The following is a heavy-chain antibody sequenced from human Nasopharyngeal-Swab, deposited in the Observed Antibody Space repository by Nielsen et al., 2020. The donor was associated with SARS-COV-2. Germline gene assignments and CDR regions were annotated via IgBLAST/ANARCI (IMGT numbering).Heavy chain of an antibody. D-gene: IGHD5-24*01. V-gene: IGHV3-48*03. CDR1: GFTFSSYE. CDR2: ISSSGSTI. CDR3: AREPPGRWLQLVFDY. Sequence: GESLKISCAASGFTFSSYEMNWVRQAPGKGLEWVSYISSSGSTIHYADSVKGRFTISRDNAKNSLYLQMNSLRAEDTAVYYCAREPPGRWLQLVFDYWGQGTLVTVSS. J-gene: IGHJ4*02.